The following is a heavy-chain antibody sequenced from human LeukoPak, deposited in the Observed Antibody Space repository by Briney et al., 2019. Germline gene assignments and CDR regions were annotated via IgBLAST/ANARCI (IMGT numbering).Heavy chain of an antibody. J-gene: IGHJ4*02. D-gene: IGHD3-16*02. CDR2: INRDGSST. Sequence: GGSLRLSCAASGFPFSRYWMHWVRQAPGKGLVWVSRINRDGSSTTYADSVKGRFTISRDNAKNTLYLQMNSLRAEDTALYYCARDWFTRLGELSPDRAFDYWGQGTLVTVSS. CDR3: ARDWFTRLGELSPDRAFDY. CDR1: GFPFSRYW. V-gene: IGHV3-74*01.